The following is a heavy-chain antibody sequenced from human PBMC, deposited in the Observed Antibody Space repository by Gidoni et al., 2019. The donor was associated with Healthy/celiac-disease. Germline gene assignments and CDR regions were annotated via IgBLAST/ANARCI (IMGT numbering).Heavy chain of an antibody. J-gene: IGHJ3*02. V-gene: IGHV1-2*02. CDR1: GYTFTGYY. Sequence: QVQLVQSGAEVKKPGDSVKVSCKASGYTFTGYYMHWVRQAPGQGLEWMGWINPNGGGTNYAQKFQGRVTMTRDTSISTAYMELSRLRSDDTAVYYCARDRGCSGGSCYSTDDAFDIWGQGTMVTVSS. CDR3: ARDRGCSGGSCYSTDDAFDI. CDR2: INPNGGGT. D-gene: IGHD2-15*01.